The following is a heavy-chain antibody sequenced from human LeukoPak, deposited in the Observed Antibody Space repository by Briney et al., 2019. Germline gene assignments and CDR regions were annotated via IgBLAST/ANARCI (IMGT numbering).Heavy chain of an antibody. Sequence: PGGSLRLSCAASGFTFSGYWMHWVRQAPGRGLVWVSRVNTDGSGTDNADPVKGRFTISRDNAKNTLYLQMNSLRAEDTAVYYCVRFRFSGTYFFDYWGQGTLVTVSS. CDR2: VNTDGSGT. V-gene: IGHV3-74*01. CDR3: VRFRFSGTYFFDY. D-gene: IGHD1-26*01. CDR1: GFTFSGYW. J-gene: IGHJ4*02.